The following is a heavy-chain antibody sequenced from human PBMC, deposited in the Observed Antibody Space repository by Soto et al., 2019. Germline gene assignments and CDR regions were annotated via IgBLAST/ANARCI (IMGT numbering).Heavy chain of an antibody. CDR1: GGSLSGSY. CDR2: IHHSGST. J-gene: IGHJ4*02. V-gene: IGHV4-34*01. Sequence: QVQLQQWGAGLLKPSETLSLTCAVYGGSLSGSYWSWIRQPPGTGLEWIGEIHHSGSTYYNPSLKSRVTLSVDTSKNQFSLKLNSVTAADTAVYYCASPGYCSDCTCYPDYWGQGTLVTVSS. CDR3: ASPGYCSDCTCYPDY. D-gene: IGHD2-15*01.